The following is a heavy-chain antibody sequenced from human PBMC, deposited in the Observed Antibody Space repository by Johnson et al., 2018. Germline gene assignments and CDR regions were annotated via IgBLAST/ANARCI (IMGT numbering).Heavy chain of an antibody. CDR3: ARGPPDY. CDR1: GFSFSSYG. J-gene: IGHJ4*01. V-gene: IGHV3-30*03. CDR2: ISDDGSNQ. Sequence: QVQLVQSGGGVVQPGRSLRLSCAASGFSFSSYGMHWVRQAPGKGLEWVAFISDDGSNQFYADSVKGRFTISRDKSKNTLYLQMNSLRAEDTAIYYCARGPPDYWGHGTLVTV.